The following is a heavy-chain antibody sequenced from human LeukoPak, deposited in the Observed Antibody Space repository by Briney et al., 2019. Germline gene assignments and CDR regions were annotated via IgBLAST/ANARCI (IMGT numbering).Heavy chain of an antibody. Sequence: GGSLRLSCAASGFTFSSYGMHWVRQAPGKGLEWVAVIWYDGSNKYYADSVKGRFTISRDNSKNTLYLQMNSLRAEDTVVYYCAGDGGFRGAKNWFDPWGQGTLVTVSS. J-gene: IGHJ5*02. CDR2: IWYDGSNK. V-gene: IGHV3-33*01. D-gene: IGHD3-10*01. CDR1: GFTFSSYG. CDR3: AGDGGFRGAKNWFDP.